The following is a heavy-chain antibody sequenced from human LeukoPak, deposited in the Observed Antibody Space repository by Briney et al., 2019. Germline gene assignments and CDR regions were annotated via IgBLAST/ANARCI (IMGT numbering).Heavy chain of an antibody. Sequence: ASVKVSCKASGYTFTSYDINWVRQATGQGREWMGWMNPNSGNTGYAQKFQGRVTMTRKTSISTAYMELSSLRSEDTAVYYCARGYQSTPYYDFWSGYRDNWFDPWGQGTLVTVSS. V-gene: IGHV1-8*01. CDR1: GYTFTSYD. CDR3: ARGYQSTPYYDFWSGYRDNWFDP. CDR2: MNPNSGNT. J-gene: IGHJ5*02. D-gene: IGHD3-3*01.